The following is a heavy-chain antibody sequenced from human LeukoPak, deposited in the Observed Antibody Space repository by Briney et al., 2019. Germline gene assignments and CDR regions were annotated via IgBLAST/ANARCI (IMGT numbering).Heavy chain of an antibody. Sequence: SETLSLTCTVYGGSISSYYWSWIRQPPGKGLEWIGYIYYSGSTNYSPSLKSRVTISVDTSKNQFSLKLSSVTAADTAVYYCARDLWGSGIFWGQGTLVTVSS. CDR3: ARDLWGSGIF. CDR2: IYYSGST. V-gene: IGHV4-59*01. J-gene: IGHJ4*02. CDR1: GGSISSYY. D-gene: IGHD3-10*01.